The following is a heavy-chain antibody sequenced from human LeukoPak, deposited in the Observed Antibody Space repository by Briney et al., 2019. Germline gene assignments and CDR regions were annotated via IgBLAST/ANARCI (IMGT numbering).Heavy chain of an antibody. Sequence: PGRSLRLSCAASGFTFDDYAMHWVRQAPGKGLEWVSGISWNSGSIGYADSVKGRFTISRDNAKNSLYLQMNSLRAEDMALYYCAKDMTPSITINTALDYWGQGTLVTVSS. J-gene: IGHJ4*02. CDR3: AKDMTPSITINTALDY. D-gene: IGHD1-14*01. V-gene: IGHV3-9*03. CDR1: GFTFDDYA. CDR2: ISWNSGSI.